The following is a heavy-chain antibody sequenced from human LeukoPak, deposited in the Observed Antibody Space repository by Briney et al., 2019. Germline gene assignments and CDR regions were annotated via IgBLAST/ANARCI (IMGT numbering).Heavy chain of an antibody. D-gene: IGHD3-22*01. V-gene: IGHV4-59*01. J-gene: IGHJ3*02. CDR3: ARRYYSDSRGYYHDAFEI. CDR1: GGSISSYY. CDR2: IYYSGST. Sequence: SETLSLTCTVSGGSISSYYWSWIRQPPGKGLEWIGYIYYSGSTNYNPSLKSRVTISVDTSKNQFSLKLSSVTAADTAIYYCARRYYSDSRGYYHDAFEIWGRGTMVIVSS.